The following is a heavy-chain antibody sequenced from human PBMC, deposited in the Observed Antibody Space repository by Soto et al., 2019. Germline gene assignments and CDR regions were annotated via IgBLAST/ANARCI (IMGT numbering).Heavy chain of an antibody. CDR2: IKQDGSEK. Sequence: GGSLRLSCAASGFTFSSYWMSWVRQAPGKGLEWVANIKQDGSEKYYVDSVKGRFTISRDNAKNSLYLQMNSLRAEDTAVYYCARGTNIVLMVFPFDYWGQGTLVTVSS. CDR3: ARGTNIVLMVFPFDY. CDR1: GFTFSSYW. D-gene: IGHD2-8*01. V-gene: IGHV3-7*01. J-gene: IGHJ4*02.